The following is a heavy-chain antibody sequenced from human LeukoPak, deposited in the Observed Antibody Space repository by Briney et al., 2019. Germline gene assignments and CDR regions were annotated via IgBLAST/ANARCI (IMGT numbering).Heavy chain of an antibody. CDR2: IYPRDGST. CDR1: GYSFTSNY. CDR3: ARGQADYYDSSGYHWAFDI. V-gene: IGHV1-46*01. Sequence: ASVKVSCKASGYSFTSNYIHWVRQAPGQGLEWMGKIYPRDGSTSYAQRFQDRVTVTRDTSTSTAYMELSSLRSEDTAVYYCARGQADYYDSSGYHWAFDIWGQGTMVTVSS. J-gene: IGHJ3*02. D-gene: IGHD3-22*01.